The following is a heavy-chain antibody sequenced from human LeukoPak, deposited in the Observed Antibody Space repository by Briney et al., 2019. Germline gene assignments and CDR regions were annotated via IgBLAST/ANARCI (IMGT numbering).Heavy chain of an antibody. CDR3: AKTVGLANYYYYYGMDV. D-gene: IGHD1-26*01. Sequence: GSLRLSCAASGFTFSSYAMSWVRQAPGKGLEWVSAISGSGGSTYYADSVKGRFTISRDNSKNTLYLQMNSLRAEDTAVYYCAKTVGLANYYYYYGMDVWGQGTTVTVSS. CDR1: GFTFSSYA. V-gene: IGHV3-23*01. CDR2: ISGSGGST. J-gene: IGHJ6*02.